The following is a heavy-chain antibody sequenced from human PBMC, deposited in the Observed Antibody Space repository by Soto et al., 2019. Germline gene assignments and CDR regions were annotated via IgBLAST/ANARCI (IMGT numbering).Heavy chain of an antibody. J-gene: IGHJ4*01. CDR1: GFTFITAW. Sequence: EVQLVESGGALVKPGGPLRLSCAASGFTFITAWMNWVRQAPGKGLEWVGRIKSKNDGGTTDYAAPVKGRFTISRDDSKSTVYLQMNSLRTEDTALYYCAADLRGHGGGYEFDYWGRGTPVTVSS. CDR2: IKSKNDGGTT. CDR3: AADLRGHGGGYEFDY. D-gene: IGHD2-15*01. V-gene: IGHV3-15*07.